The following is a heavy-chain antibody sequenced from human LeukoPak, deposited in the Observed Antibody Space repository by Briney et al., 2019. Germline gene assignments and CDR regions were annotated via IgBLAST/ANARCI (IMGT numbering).Heavy chain of an antibody. CDR3: ARAMDYCSGGRCYRLLDY. J-gene: IGHJ4*02. D-gene: IGHD2-15*01. CDR1: GFTFSNYA. CDR2: ISYDESSK. V-gene: IGHV3-30-3*01. Sequence: PGGSLRLSCAASGFTFSNYAMYWVRQAPGKGLEWVAIISYDESSKYYADSVMGRFTISRDNSKNTLYLQMNGLRPEDTAVYYCARAMDYCSGGRCYRLLDYWGQGTLVTVSS.